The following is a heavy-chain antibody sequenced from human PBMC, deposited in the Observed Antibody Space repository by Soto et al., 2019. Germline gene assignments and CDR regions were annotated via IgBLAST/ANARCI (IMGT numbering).Heavy chain of an antibody. CDR1: GFTFSNYW. CDR2: INPDGSEK. J-gene: IGHJ2*01. Sequence: EVQLVESGGGLVQPGGSLRLSCAASGFTFSNYWMTWVRQAPGKGLEWVANINPDGSEKYYVDSVKGRVTISRDNVKNSLDLQMNSRRAEDAALYYCVRARIDLWGRGTRVTVSS. V-gene: IGHV3-7*01. CDR3: VRARIDL.